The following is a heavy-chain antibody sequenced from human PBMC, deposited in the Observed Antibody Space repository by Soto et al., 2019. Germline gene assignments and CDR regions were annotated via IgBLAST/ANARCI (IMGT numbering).Heavy chain of an antibody. V-gene: IGHV4-30-4*01. CDR1: GGSISSGDYY. J-gene: IGHJ3*02. Sequence: PSETLSLTCTVSGGSISSGDYYWSWIRQPPGKGLEWIGYIYYSGNTYYNPSLKSRVTISVDTSKNQFSLKLSSVTAADTAVFYCARVNTMIVVAPGAFDIWGQGTMVTVSS. CDR3: ARVNTMIVVAPGAFDI. D-gene: IGHD3-22*01. CDR2: IYYSGNT.